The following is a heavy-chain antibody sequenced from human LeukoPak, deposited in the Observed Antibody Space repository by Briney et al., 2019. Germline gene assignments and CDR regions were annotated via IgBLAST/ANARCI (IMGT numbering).Heavy chain of an antibody. J-gene: IGHJ4*02. D-gene: IGHD2-2*01. Sequence: PGGSLRLSCAASIFTFISYYMHGLRQATGKGLEWVSAIGTAGDTYYPDSVKGRFTISRENAKNTLYLQINSMRAGDTAVYYCARETRGFDYCGQGTLVTVSS. CDR3: ARETRGFDY. V-gene: IGHV3-13*01. CDR2: IGTAGDT. CDR1: IFTFISYY.